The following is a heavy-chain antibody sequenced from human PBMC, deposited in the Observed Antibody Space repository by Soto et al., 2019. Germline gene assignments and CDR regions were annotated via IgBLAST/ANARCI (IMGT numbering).Heavy chain of an antibody. Sequence: QVHLVQSGAELRNPGASVKVSCKASGYTFTTYYMHWLRRAPGQGLQWLGGINPSGGSTTYAQKFQDRVTMTRDTSTSTVYMELSSLRSDDTAVYYCARELRGDYSGADSWGQGTLVTVSS. CDR1: GYTFTTYY. D-gene: IGHD4-4*01. J-gene: IGHJ4*02. CDR3: ARELRGDYSGADS. V-gene: IGHV1-46*01. CDR2: INPSGGST.